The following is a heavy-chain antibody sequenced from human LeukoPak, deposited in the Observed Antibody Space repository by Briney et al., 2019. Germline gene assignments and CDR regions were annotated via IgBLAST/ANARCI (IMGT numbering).Heavy chain of an antibody. V-gene: IGHV3-11*01. CDR3: ARAKGSYSFDY. CDR2: ISSSGSTL. J-gene: IGHJ4*02. CDR1: GFTFSDYY. D-gene: IGHD1-26*01. Sequence: GGSLRLSCAASGFTFSDYYMSWIRQAPGKGLDWLSYISSSGSTLYYANSVKGRFTISRDNAKNSLYLQMNSLRAEDTAVYYCARAKGSYSFDYWGQGTLVTVSS.